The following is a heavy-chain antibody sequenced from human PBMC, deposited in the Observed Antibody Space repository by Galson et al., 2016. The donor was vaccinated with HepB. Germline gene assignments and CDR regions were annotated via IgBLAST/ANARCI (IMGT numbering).Heavy chain of an antibody. CDR2: IYHSGTT. J-gene: IGHJ3*02. V-gene: IGHV4-4*02. CDR3: ARERGATILRAFDI. CDR1: GASIRTSNW. Sequence: SETLSLTCEVSGASIRTSNWWNWVRQPPGKGLEWIGKIYHSGTTNYNPSLKSRVTISVDKSKNQFSLKLNSVTAADTAVYYCARERGATILRAFDIWGQGTMVTVSS. D-gene: IGHD5-12*01.